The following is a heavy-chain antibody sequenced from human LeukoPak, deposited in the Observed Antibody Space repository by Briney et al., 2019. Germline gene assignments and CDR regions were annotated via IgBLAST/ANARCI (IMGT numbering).Heavy chain of an antibody. V-gene: IGHV1-2*02. CDR1: RYTFTGYY. D-gene: IGHD5-18*01. J-gene: IGHJ4*02. Sequence: ASVKVSCKASRYTFTGYYMHWVRQAPGQGLEWMGWINPNSGVTDYAQNFQGRVTMTRDTSISTAYVELSRLRSDDTAVYYCARGTGEGYTYGRYYFDYWGQGTLVTVSS. CDR3: ARGTGEGYTYGRYYFDY. CDR2: INPNSGVT.